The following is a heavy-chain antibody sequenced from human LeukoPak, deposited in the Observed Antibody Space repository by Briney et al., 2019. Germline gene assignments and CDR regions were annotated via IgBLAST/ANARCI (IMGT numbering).Heavy chain of an antibody. D-gene: IGHD6-6*01. CDR1: GFTFSSYW. V-gene: IGHV3-7*03. Sequence: PGGSLRLSCAASGFTFSSYWVIWVRQAPGKGLEWVANIKQDGSEKYYVDSVKGRFTISRDNAKNSLYLQMNSLRAEDTAVYYCARGWQYSSSSGVGDYWGQGTLVTVSS. J-gene: IGHJ4*02. CDR3: ARGWQYSSSSGVGDY. CDR2: IKQDGSEK.